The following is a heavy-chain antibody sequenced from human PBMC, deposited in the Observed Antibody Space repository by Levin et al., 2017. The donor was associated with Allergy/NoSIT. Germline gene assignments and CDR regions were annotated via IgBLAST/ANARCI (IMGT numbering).Heavy chain of an antibody. D-gene: IGHD2-2*01. J-gene: IGHJ5*02. Sequence: SETLSLTCSVSGGSVYNGNYYWNWIRQSPGTGLQWIGSIYYTGSIDYNPSLKSRVTISVDRSKNQFSLKVTSLTAADTAVYYCARSIVVVAPVAPRMGWFDPWGQGALVTVSS. CDR2: IYYTGSI. CDR3: ARSIVVVAPVAPRMGWFDP. CDR1: GGSVYNGNYY. V-gene: IGHV4-61*01.